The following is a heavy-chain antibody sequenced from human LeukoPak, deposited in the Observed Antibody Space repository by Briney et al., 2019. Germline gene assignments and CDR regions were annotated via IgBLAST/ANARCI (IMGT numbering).Heavy chain of an antibody. D-gene: IGHD3-10*01. CDR1: GFTFNSYA. V-gene: IGHV3-23*01. J-gene: IGHJ4*02. CDR3: AKLWLGESAHFDY. CDR2: SSVSGGST. Sequence: GGSLRLSCAASGFTFNSYALSWVRQAPGKPREGVSGSSVSGGSTYYADSVKRRFTMSSDNSKHTLHLQMNSLRDADTAVYYCAKLWLGESAHFDYWGQGTLVTVSA.